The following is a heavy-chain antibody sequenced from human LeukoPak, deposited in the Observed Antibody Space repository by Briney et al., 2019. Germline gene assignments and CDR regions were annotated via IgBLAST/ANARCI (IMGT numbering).Heavy chain of an antibody. CDR3: ARPSLDYYYGMDV. CDR2: IYYSGST. CDR1: GGSFSGYY. V-gene: IGHV4-30-4*08. Sequence: PSETLSLTCAVYGGSFSGYYWSWIRQPPGKGLEWIGYIYYSGSTYYNPSLKSRVTISVDTSKNQFSLKLSSVTAADTAVYYCARPSLDYYYGMDVWGQGTTVTVSS. J-gene: IGHJ6*02.